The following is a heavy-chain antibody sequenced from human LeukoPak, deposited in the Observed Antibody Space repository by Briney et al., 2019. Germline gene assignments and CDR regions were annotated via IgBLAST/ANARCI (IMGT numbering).Heavy chain of an antibody. V-gene: IGHV4-38-2*01. CDR2: IYHSGST. D-gene: IGHD2-21*01. Sequence: SETLSLTCAVSGYSISIDYYWDWIRQPPGKGLEWIGSIYHSGSTYYNPSLKSRVTISVDTSKNQFSLKLSSVTAEDTAVYYCARSYRGNVDYWGQGTLVTVSS. CDR3: ARSYRGNVDY. CDR1: GYSISIDYY. J-gene: IGHJ4*02.